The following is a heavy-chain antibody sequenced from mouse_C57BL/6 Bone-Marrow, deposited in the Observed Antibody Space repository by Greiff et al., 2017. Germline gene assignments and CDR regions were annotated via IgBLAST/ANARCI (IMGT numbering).Heavy chain of an antibody. CDR2: IDPANGNT. Sequence: VHVKQSVAELVRPGASVKLSCTASGFNIKNTYMHWVKQRPEQGLEWIGRIDPANGNTKYAPKFQGKATITADTSSNTAYLQLSSLTSEDTAIYYCARAPYYYGSSSYAMDYWGQGTSVTVSS. J-gene: IGHJ4*01. D-gene: IGHD1-1*01. CDR1: GFNIKNTY. CDR3: ARAPYYYGSSSYAMDY. V-gene: IGHV14-3*01.